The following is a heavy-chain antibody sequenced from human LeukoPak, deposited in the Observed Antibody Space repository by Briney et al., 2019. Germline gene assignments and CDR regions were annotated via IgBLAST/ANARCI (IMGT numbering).Heavy chain of an antibody. V-gene: IGHV3-23*01. CDR2: ISGSGGST. J-gene: IGHJ4*02. D-gene: IGHD1-26*01. CDR1: GFTFTNHG. CDR3: AKDPHGGYSGSYSTIDY. Sequence: GGSLRISCAASGFTFTNHGMSWVRQAPGKGLEWVSAISGSGGSTYYADSVKGRFTISRDNSKNTLYLQMNSLRAEDTAVYYCAKDPHGGYSGSYSTIDYWGQGTLVTVSS.